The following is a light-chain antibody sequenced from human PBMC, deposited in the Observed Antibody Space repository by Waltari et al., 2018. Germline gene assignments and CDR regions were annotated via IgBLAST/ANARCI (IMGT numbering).Light chain of an antibody. CDR3: SSFAGRWI. J-gene: IGLJ2*01. CDR2: EVS. V-gene: IGLV2-14*02. CDR1: SSGVGSYNL. Sequence: QSALTQPASVSGSPGQSITISCTGTSSGVGSYNLVSWYQQHPGKAPKVILYEVSKRSSGVPDRFSGSKSGNTASLTVSGLQAEDEADYYCSSFAGRWIFGGGTKLTVL.